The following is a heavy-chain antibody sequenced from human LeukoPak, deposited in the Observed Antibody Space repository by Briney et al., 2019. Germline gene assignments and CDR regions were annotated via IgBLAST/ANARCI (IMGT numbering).Heavy chain of an antibody. CDR2: IIPIFGTA. CDR3: ARDRGGNGPFDY. J-gene: IGHJ4*02. CDR1: GGTFSSYA. Sequence: SVKVSCKASGGTFSSYAISWVRQAPGQGLEWMGGIIPIFGTANYAQKFQGRVTITADESTSTAYMELSSLRSEDTAVYYCARDRGGNGPFDYWGQGALVTVSS. V-gene: IGHV1-69*13. D-gene: IGHD1-1*01.